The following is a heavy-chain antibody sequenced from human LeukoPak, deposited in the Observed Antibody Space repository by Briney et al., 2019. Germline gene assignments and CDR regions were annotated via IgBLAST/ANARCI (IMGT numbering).Heavy chain of an antibody. CDR1: GFTFSSYG. Sequence: GRSLRLSCAASGFTFSSYGMHWVRQAPGKGLEWVAVISYDGSNKYYADSVKGRFTNSRDNSKNTLYLQMNSLRAEDTAVYYCAKDSALRITMVRGGAFDIWGQGTMVTVSS. J-gene: IGHJ3*02. CDR3: AKDSALRITMVRGGAFDI. D-gene: IGHD3-10*01. CDR2: ISYDGSNK. V-gene: IGHV3-30*18.